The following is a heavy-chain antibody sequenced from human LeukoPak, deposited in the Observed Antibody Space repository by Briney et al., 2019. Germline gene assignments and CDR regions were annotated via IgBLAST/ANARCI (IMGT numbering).Heavy chain of an antibody. J-gene: IGHJ6*02. D-gene: IGHD6-13*01. Sequence: GASVKVSCKASGYTFTSYYMHWVRQAPGQGLEWMGIINPSGGSTSYAQKFQGRVTMTRDTSTSTAYMELRSLRSDDTAVYYCAREKYSSSSGYYYYYGMDVWGQGTTVTVSS. CDR2: INPSGGST. V-gene: IGHV1-46*01. CDR1: GYTFTSYY. CDR3: AREKYSSSSGYYYYYGMDV.